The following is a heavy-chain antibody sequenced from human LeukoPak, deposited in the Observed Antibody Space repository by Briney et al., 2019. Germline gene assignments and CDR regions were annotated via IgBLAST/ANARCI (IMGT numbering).Heavy chain of an antibody. CDR3: ARPYYDFWSGSNWFDP. D-gene: IGHD3-3*01. Sequence: GGSLRLSCAASGFTFSSYSMNWVRQAPGKGLEWVSYISSSSSTIYYADSVKGRFTISRDNAKNSLYLQMNSLRAEDTAVYYCARPYYDFWSGSNWFDPWGQGTLVTVSS. V-gene: IGHV3-48*01. J-gene: IGHJ5*02. CDR2: ISSSSSTI. CDR1: GFTFSSYS.